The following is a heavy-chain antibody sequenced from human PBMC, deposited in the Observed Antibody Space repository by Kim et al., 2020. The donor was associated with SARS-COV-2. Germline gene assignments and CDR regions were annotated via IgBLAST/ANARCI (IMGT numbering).Heavy chain of an antibody. CDR1: GYSFTNYW. J-gene: IGHJ5*02. CDR3: ARGARGTYSYHNWFDP. Sequence: GESLKISCKASGYSFTNYWIGWVRQIPGKGLEWMGIIYPGDSDTRYSPSFQGQVTISADKSINTAYLQWSSLKASDSAMYYCARGARGTYSYHNWFDPWGQGTLVTVSS. V-gene: IGHV5-51*01. CDR2: IYPGDSDT. D-gene: IGHD1-26*01.